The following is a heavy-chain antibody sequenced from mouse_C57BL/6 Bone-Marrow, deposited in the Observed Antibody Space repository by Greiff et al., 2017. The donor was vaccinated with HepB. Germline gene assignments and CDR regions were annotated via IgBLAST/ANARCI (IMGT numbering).Heavy chain of an antibody. Sequence: QVQLQQPGTELVKPGASVKLSCTASGYTFTSYWMHWVKQRPGQGLEWIGNINPSNGGTNYNKKFKSKATLTVDKSSSTAYMQLSGLTSEDSAVYYCARWRFNYAFDDWGQGTTLTVAS. J-gene: IGHJ2*01. CDR1: GYTFTSYW. V-gene: IGHV1-53*01. CDR2: INPSNGGT. D-gene: IGHD2-1*01. CDR3: ARWRFNYAFDD.